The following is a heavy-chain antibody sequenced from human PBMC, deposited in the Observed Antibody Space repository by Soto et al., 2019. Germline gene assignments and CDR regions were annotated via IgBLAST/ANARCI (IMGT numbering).Heavy chain of an antibody. D-gene: IGHD3-10*01. V-gene: IGHV1-18*01. CDR2: IRPYNGDT. J-gene: IGHJ4*02. CDR3: VRDLDGSGSYYTDY. CDR1: GYMFMSYG. Sequence: EASVKVSCKASGYMFMSYGINWVRQAPGQGLEWMGWIRPYNGDTKYAQNLQGRVTMTTDTSTSTAYMEMRSLRSDDTAVYYCVRDLDGSGSYYTDYWGPGTLVTVSS.